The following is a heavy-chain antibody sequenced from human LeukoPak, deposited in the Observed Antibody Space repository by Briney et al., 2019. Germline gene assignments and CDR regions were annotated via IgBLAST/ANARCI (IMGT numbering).Heavy chain of an antibody. D-gene: IGHD5-18*01. Sequence: ASEKVSCKASGGTFSSYAISWVRQAPGQGLEWMGWINPNSGGTSYTQKFQGRVTVTRDTSISTAYMELSRLRSDDTAVYYCAREGGGYNYAFRYWGQGTLVTVSS. CDR3: AREGGGYNYAFRY. J-gene: IGHJ4*02. CDR2: INPNSGGT. CDR1: GGTFSSYA. V-gene: IGHV1-2*02.